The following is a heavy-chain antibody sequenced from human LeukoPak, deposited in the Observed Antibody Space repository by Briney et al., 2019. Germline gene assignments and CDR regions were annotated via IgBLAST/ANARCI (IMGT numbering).Heavy chain of an antibody. J-gene: IGHJ6*02. CDR1: GGSISSGGDYY. CDR3: AREDDSSGYYSTGMDV. CDR2: IYYSGST. V-gene: IGHV4-30-4*01. D-gene: IGHD3-22*01. Sequence: SETLSLTCTVSGGSISSGGDYYWSWIRQPPGKGLEWIGYIYYSGSTYYNPSLKSRTTISVDTSKNQFSLKLSSVTAADTAVYYCAREDDSSGYYSTGMDVWGQGTTVTVSS.